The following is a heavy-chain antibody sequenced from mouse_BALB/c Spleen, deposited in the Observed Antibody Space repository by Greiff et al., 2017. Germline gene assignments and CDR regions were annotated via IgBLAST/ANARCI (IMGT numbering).Heavy chain of an antibody. Sequence: QVQLQQSGAELARPGASVKLSCKASGYTFTSYWMQWVKQRPGQGLEWIGAIYPGDGDTRYTQKFKGKATLTADKSSSTAYMQLSSLASEDSAVYDCARGAGRNDGYLYWYFDVWGAGTTVTVSA. CDR1: GYTFTSYW. D-gene: IGHD2-3*01. CDR3: ARGAGRNDGYLYWYFDV. J-gene: IGHJ1*01. CDR2: IYPGDGDT. V-gene: IGHV1-87*01.